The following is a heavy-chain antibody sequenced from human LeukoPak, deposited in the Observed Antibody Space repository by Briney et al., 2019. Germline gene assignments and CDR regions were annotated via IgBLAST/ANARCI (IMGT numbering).Heavy chain of an antibody. CDR1: GFTFDDYA. V-gene: IGHV3-9*03. J-gene: IGHJ3*02. D-gene: IGHD6-19*01. Sequence: GRYLRLSCAASGFTFDDYAMHWVRQAPGKGLEWVYGISWSGGSKDYADSVKGRFIISRDNAKNSLFLQMNSLRAEDMALYYCVRAICSSGWYVWACDIWGQGTTVTVSS. CDR3: VRAICSSGWYVWACDI. CDR2: ISWSGGSK.